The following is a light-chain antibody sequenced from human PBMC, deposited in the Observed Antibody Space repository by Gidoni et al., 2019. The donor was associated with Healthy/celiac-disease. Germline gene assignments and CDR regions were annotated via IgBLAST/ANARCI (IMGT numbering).Light chain of an antibody. CDR1: SSDVGGYNY. Sequence: QSALTQPASVSGSPGQSITISFTGTSSDVGGYNYGSWYQKHPGKAPQLMIYEVSMRPTGVATRCSGSKSGNTASLTISGLQAEDEADYYCSSYTSSSTVAVGTGTKVTVV. CDR2: EVS. CDR3: SSYTSSSTVA. V-gene: IGLV2-14*01. J-gene: IGLJ1*01.